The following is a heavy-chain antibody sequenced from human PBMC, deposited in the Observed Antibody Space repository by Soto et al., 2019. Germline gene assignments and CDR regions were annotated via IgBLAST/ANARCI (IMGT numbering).Heavy chain of an antibody. CDR1: GYTFTSYG. V-gene: IGHV1-18*01. J-gene: IGHJ4*02. Sequence: ASVKVCCKASGYTFTSYGISWVRQAPGQGLEWMGWISAYNGNTNYAQKLQGRVTMTTDTSTSTAYMELRSLRSDDPAVYYCARDGGVGSTQQGYFDYWGQGTLVTVSS. CDR3: ARDGGVGSTQQGYFDY. D-gene: IGHD1-26*01. CDR2: ISAYNGNT.